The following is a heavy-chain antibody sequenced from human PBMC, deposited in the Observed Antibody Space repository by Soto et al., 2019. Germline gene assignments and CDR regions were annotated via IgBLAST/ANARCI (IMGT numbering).Heavy chain of an antibody. J-gene: IGHJ4*02. D-gene: IGHD1-1*01. Sequence: LRLSCAASGFTFSHYGMHWVRQAPGKGLEWVAVISYDGSNKYYVESAKGRFTISRDSSKNTLYLQMNSLRAEDTAVYYCAKDGVPDGRWNFDYWGQGTLVTVSS. CDR1: GFTFSHYG. V-gene: IGHV3-30*18. CDR2: ISYDGSNK. CDR3: AKDGVPDGRWNFDY.